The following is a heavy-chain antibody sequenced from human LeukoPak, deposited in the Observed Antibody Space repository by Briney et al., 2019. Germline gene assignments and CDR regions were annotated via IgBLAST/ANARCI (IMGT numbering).Heavy chain of an antibody. CDR3: ASGYGETRGYFDY. CDR1: GFTFSSYE. CDR2: ISSSHTI. J-gene: IGHJ4*02. Sequence: GGSLRLSCAASGFTFSSYEMNWVRQAPGKGLEWVSYISSSHTIYYADSVKGRFTISRDNAKNSLDLQMNSLRAEDTAVYYCASGYGETRGYFDYWGQGTLVTVSS. V-gene: IGHV3-48*03. D-gene: IGHD4-17*01.